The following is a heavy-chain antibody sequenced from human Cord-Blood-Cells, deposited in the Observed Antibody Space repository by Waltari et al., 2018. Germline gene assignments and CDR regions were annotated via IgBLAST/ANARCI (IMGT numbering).Heavy chain of an antibody. CDR3: ARAKPGERYDY. CDR1: GYPFTGYY. Sequence: QVHLVPSGAEVKKPGASVKGSCKASGYPFTGYYLHWVRLAPGQGSEWMGWFNPNRGGTNYAQKFQGWVTMTRDTAIRTAYMELSRRRSDDTAVYYCARAKPGERYDYWGQGTLVTVSA. D-gene: IGHD7-27*01. V-gene: IGHV1-2*04. CDR2: FNPNRGGT. J-gene: IGHJ4*02.